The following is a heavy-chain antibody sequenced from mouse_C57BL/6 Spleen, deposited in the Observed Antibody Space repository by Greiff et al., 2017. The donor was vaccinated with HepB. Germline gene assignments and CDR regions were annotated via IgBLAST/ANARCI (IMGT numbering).Heavy chain of an antibody. CDR3: ARGYGSSYDWYFDV. CDR1: GYTFTSYW. D-gene: IGHD1-1*01. CDR2: IDPSDSYT. J-gene: IGHJ1*03. V-gene: IGHV1-59*01. Sequence: QVQLKQPGAELVRPGTSVKLSCKASGYTFTSYWMHWVKQRPGQGLEWIGVIDPSDSYTNYNQKFKGKATLTVDTSSSTAYMQLSSLTSEDSAVYYCARGYGSSYDWYFDVWGTGTTVTVSS.